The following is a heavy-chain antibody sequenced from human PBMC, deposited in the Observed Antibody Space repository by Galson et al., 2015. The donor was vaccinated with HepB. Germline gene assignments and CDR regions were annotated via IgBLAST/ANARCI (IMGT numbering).Heavy chain of an antibody. D-gene: IGHD3-9*01. CDR2: ISDSGGST. CDR1: GFTFSSYA. CDR3: AKFQVRNDWTRGGAFDI. V-gene: IGHV3-23*01. Sequence: LRLSCAASGFTFSSYAMNWVRQAPGKGLEWVSGISDSGGSTNCADSVKGRFTISRDNSKNTLYLQMNSLRAEDTAVYYCAKFQVRNDWTRGGAFDIWGQGTMVTVSS. J-gene: IGHJ3*02.